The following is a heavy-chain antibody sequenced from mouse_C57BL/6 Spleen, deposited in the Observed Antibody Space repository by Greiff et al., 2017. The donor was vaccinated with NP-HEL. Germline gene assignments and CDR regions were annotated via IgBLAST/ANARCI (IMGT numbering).Heavy chain of an antibody. Sequence: EVKLMESGPVLVKPGASVKMSCKASGYTFTDYYMNWVKQSHGKSLEWIGVINPYNGGTSYNQKFKGKATLTVDKSSSTAYMELNSLTSEDSAVYYCARYGDRYYLDYWGQGTTLTVSS. CDR1: GYTFTDYY. V-gene: IGHV1-19*01. J-gene: IGHJ2*01. CDR2: INPYNGGT. CDR3: ARYGDRYYLDY. D-gene: IGHD1-1*02.